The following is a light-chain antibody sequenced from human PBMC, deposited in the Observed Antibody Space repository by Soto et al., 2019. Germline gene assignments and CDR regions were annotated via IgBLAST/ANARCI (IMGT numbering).Light chain of an antibody. Sequence: QSALTKPPSVSGSPGQSVAISCTGTSSDVGGYNYVSWYQQHPGKAPKLMIYEVNKRPSGVLDRFSGSKSGNTASLTLASLQAEDEADYYCSSYAGSSNGFGTGTKVTVL. CDR3: SSYAGSSNG. CDR2: EVN. CDR1: SSDVGGYNY. J-gene: IGLJ1*01. V-gene: IGLV2-8*01.